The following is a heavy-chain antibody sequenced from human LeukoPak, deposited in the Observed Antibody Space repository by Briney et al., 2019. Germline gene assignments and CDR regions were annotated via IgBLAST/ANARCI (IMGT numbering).Heavy chain of an antibody. J-gene: IGHJ3*02. D-gene: IGHD3-22*01. CDR2: LYDSGST. CDR1: GGSISSGGYY. V-gene: IGHV4-61*08. CDR3: ARLHYYDSSGYYYYSGDAFDI. Sequence: SQTLSLTCTVSGGSISSGGYYWNWIRQPPGKGLEWIGYLYDSGSTIYNPSLKSRVTISVDTSKNQFSLKLSSVTAADTAVYYCARLHYYDSSGYYYYSGDAFDIWGQGTMVTVSS.